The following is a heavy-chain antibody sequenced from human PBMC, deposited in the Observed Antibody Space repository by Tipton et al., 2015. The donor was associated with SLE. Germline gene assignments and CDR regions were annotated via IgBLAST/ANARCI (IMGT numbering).Heavy chain of an antibody. CDR3: ARQDMRGYYFDY. Sequence: TLSLTCTVSGGSISSYYWSWIRQPPGKGLEWIGYIYYSGSTNYNPSLKSRVTISVDTSKNQFSLKLSSVTAADTAVYYCARQDMRGYYFDYWGQGTLVTVSS. V-gene: IGHV4-59*01. CDR2: IYYSGST. J-gene: IGHJ4*02. CDR1: GGSISSYY. D-gene: IGHD2-15*01.